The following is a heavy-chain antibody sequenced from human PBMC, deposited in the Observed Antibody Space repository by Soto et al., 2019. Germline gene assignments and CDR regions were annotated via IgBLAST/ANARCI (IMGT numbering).Heavy chain of an antibody. V-gene: IGHV4-34*01. Sequence: SETLSLTCAVYGGSFSGYYWSWIRQPPGKGLEWIGEINHSGSTNYNPSLKSRVTISVDTSKNQFSLKLSSVTAADTAVYYCARGPHYYYYYGKDVWGQGTTVTVSS. CDR1: GGSFSGYY. CDR2: INHSGST. J-gene: IGHJ6*02. CDR3: ARGPHYYYYYGKDV.